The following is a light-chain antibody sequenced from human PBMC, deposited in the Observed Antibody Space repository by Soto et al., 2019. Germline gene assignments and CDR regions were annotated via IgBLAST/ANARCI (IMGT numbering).Light chain of an antibody. CDR1: QTISNT. Sequence: EVVMTQSPATLSVSPGERVTLYCRANQTISNTLAWYQQKPGQAPRLLIYAASTRATGVPARFSGSGSGTEFTLTISSLQSEDFTIYYCQYYNNWLGTFGGGTKVDIK. J-gene: IGKJ4*01. V-gene: IGKV3-15*01. CDR2: AAS. CDR3: QYYNNWLGT.